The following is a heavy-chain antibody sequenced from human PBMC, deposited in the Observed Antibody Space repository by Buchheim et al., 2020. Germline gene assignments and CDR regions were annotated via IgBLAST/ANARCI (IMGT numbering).Heavy chain of an antibody. CDR3: VREGRGYSGYDYDY. J-gene: IGHJ4*02. Sequence: QVQLQESGPGLVKPSQTLSLTCNVTSGSISSSDYYWSWIRQPPGKALEYIGNIHYTESAYYNPSLKSRVTISKDTSRKQFSLNLNSVTAADTAVYYCVREGRGYSGYDYDYWGPGIL. V-gene: IGHV4-30-4*01. D-gene: IGHD5-12*01. CDR2: IHYTESA. CDR1: SGSISSSDYY.